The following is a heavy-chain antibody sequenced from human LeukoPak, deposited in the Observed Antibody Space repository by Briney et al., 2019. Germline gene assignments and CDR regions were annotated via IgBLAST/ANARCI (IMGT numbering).Heavy chain of an antibody. CDR1: GYTFTDYY. D-gene: IGHD2-21*01. V-gene: IGHV1-2*02. CDR2: INPDSGGT. J-gene: IGHJ4*02. Sequence: ASVKVSCKASGYTFTDYYMRWVRQAPGQGLEWMGWINPDSGGTNYAQKFQGRVTMTRDTSTRTVFMELTRLTSDDTAFYYCARLPGIVGAWSPVDYWGQGSLVTVSS. CDR3: ARLPGIVGAWSPVDY.